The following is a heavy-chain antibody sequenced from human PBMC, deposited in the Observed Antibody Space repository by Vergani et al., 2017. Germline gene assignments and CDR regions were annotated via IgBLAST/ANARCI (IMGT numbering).Heavy chain of an antibody. D-gene: IGHD3-22*01. Sequence: QVQLVQSGAEVKKPGSSVKVSCKASGGTFSSYAISWVRQAPRQGLEWMGGIIPIFGTANYAQKFQGRVTITADESTSTAYMELSSLRSEDTAVYYCARGVVTNYYDSSGYFDYWGQGTLVTVSS. CDR2: IIPIFGTA. V-gene: IGHV1-69*12. CDR3: ARGVVTNYYDSSGYFDY. CDR1: GGTFSSYA. J-gene: IGHJ4*02.